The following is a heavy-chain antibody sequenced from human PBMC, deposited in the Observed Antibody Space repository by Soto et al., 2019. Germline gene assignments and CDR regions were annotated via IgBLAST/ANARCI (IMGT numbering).Heavy chain of an antibody. J-gene: IGHJ5*02. V-gene: IGHV3-21*02. CDR1: GFTFRSFT. CDR3: TRSASRDSSARGWFDP. Sequence: EVQLVESGGGLVKPGGSLRISCAASGFTFRSFTMNWVRQAPGKGLEWVSTISSNSAYIYYTDALRGRFTISRDNANNSLHLQMNILRAEDTAVYYCTRSASRDSSARGWFDPWGPGTLVTVSS. CDR2: ISSNSAYI. D-gene: IGHD6-13*01.